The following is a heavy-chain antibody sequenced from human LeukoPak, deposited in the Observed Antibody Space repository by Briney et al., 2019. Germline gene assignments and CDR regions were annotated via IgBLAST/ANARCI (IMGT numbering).Heavy chain of an antibody. CDR3: ARGAGLLSPLIDY. Sequence: PSETLSLTCTVSGRSLSSYYWSWIRQPPGKELAWIGYIYYSGSTNYNPSLKSRVTISVDTSKNQFSLKLSSVTAADTAVYYCARGAGLLSPLIDYWGQGTLVTVSS. J-gene: IGHJ4*02. D-gene: IGHD3-3*01. CDR2: IYYSGST. CDR1: GRSLSSYY. V-gene: IGHV4-59*01.